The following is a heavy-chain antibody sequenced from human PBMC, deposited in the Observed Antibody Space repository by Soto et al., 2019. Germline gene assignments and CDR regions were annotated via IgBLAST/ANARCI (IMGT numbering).Heavy chain of an antibody. CDR1: GFTFSSYG. CDR2: IWYDGSNK. D-gene: IGHD5-12*01. V-gene: IGHV3-33*01. Sequence: PGGSLRLSCAASGFTFSSYGMHWVRQAPGKGLEWVAVIWYDGSNKYYADSVKGRFTISRDNSKNTLYLQMNSLRAEDTAVYYCARGGYSGYDYFDYWGQGTLVTVSS. J-gene: IGHJ4*02. CDR3: ARGGYSGYDYFDY.